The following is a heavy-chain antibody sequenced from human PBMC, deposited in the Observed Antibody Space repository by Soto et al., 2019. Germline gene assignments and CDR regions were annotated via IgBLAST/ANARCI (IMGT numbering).Heavy chain of an antibody. D-gene: IGHD3-10*01. CDR3: ARERVRGFFHYYGMDV. J-gene: IGHJ6*02. V-gene: IGHV3-48*03. Sequence: EVQLVESGGGLVQPGGSLRLSCAASGFTFSSYEMNWVRQAPGKGLEWVSYISSSGSTIYYADSVKGRFTISRDNAKNSLYLQMNSLRAEDTAVYYCARERVRGFFHYYGMDVWGQGTTVTVSS. CDR2: ISSSGSTI. CDR1: GFTFSSYE.